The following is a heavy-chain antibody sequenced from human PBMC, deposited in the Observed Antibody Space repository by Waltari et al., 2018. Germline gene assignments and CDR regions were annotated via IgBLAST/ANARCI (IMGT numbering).Heavy chain of an antibody. CDR2: IWYDGSNK. CDR3: AKGGGSYYHYFDY. J-gene: IGHJ4*02. Sequence: QVQLVESGGGVVQPGRSLRLSCAASGFTFSSYGMHWVRQAPGKGLEWVAVIWYDGSNKYYADSVKGRSTISRDNSKNTLYLQMNSLRAEDTAMYYCAKGGGSYYHYFDYWGQGTLVTVSS. V-gene: IGHV3-33*08. CDR1: GFTFSSYG. D-gene: IGHD1-26*01.